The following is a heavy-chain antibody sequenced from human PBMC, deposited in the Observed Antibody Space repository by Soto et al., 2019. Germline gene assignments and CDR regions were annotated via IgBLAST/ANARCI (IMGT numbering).Heavy chain of an antibody. CDR1: Y. CDR2: INHSGST. V-gene: IGHV4-34*01. D-gene: IGHD3-16*01. J-gene: IGHJ4*02. Sequence: YWIGWIRQPPGKGLEWIGEINHSGSTNYNPSLKSRVTISVDTSKNQFSLRLSSVTAADTAVYYCARGGRQGTPLNTLNYWTQGTLVTVSS. CDR3: ARGGRQGTPLNTLNY.